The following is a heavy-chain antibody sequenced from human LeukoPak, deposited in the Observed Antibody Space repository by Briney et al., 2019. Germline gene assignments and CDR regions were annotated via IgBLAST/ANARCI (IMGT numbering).Heavy chain of an antibody. V-gene: IGHV1-18*01. J-gene: IGHJ4*02. CDR1: GYTFTSYG. CDR2: ISAYNGNT. Sequence: GASVKVSCKASGYTFTSYGISWVRQAPGQGLEWMGWISAYNGNTNYAQKLQGRVTMTTDTSTSTAYMELRSLRAEDTAVYYCAKAVVVRGYFDYWGQGTLVTVSS. D-gene: IGHD3-10*01. CDR3: AKAVVVRGYFDY.